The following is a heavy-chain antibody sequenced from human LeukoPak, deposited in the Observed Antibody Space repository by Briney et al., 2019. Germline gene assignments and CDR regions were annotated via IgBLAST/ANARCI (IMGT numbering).Heavy chain of an antibody. V-gene: IGHV4-59*01. CDR3: ARVVRGVVTSNWFDP. D-gene: IGHD2-21*02. J-gene: IGHJ5*02. Sequence: SETLSLTCTVSGDSLNTYYWTWIRQTPGKELEWIGFVASSGTSNYNPSLKSRVSISIDTSKNQFSLALTSVTPADTAVYYCARVVRGVVTSNWFDPWGQGPLVSVSS. CDR1: GDSLNTYY. CDR2: VASSGTS.